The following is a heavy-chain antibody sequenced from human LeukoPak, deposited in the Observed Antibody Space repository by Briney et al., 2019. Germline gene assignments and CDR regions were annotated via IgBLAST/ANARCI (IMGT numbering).Heavy chain of an antibody. CDR3: ARAVAGVHFDY. J-gene: IGHJ4*02. V-gene: IGHV3-13*01. D-gene: IGHD6-19*01. Sequence: GGSLRLSCAASGFTFSSYDMHWVRLATGKGLEWVSAIGTAGDTYYPGSVKGRFTISRENAKNSLYLQMNSLRAGDTAVYYCARAVAGVHFDYWGQGTLVTVSS. CDR2: IGTAGDT. CDR1: GFTFSSYD.